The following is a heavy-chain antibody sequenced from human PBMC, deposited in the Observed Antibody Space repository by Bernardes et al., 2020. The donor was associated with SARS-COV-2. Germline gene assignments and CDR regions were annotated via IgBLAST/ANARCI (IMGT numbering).Heavy chain of an antibody. Sequence: GGSLRLSCAASGFTFSSYSMNWVRQAPGKGLEWVSYISSSSSTIYYADSVKGRFTISRDNAKNSLYLQMNSLRAEDTAVYYCAREYFDWLLSFDYWGQGTLVTVSS. D-gene: IGHD3-9*01. CDR2: ISSSSSTI. J-gene: IGHJ4*02. V-gene: IGHV3-48*04. CDR1: GFTFSSYS. CDR3: AREYFDWLLSFDY.